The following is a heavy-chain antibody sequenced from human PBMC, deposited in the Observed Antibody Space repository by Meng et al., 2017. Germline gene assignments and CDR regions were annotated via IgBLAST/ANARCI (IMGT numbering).Heavy chain of an antibody. D-gene: IGHD3-22*01. Sequence: ASVKVSCKASGYTFTSYDINWVRQATGQGLEWMGWMNPNSGNTGYAQKFQGRVTMTRNTSISTAYMELSSLRSEDTAVYYCARGFTYYYDSSGYSALAFYIWGQGTMVTVSS. V-gene: IGHV1-8*01. CDR2: MNPNSGNT. CDR1: GYTFTSYD. J-gene: IGHJ3*02. CDR3: ARGFTYYYDSSGYSALAFYI.